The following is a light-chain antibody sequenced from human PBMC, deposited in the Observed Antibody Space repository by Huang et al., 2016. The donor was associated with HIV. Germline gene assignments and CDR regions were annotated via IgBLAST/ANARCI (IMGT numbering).Light chain of an antibody. V-gene: IGKV3-15*01. J-gene: IGKJ3*01. CDR2: AAS. Sequence: EIVMTQSPATLSVSPAGRAILSCRASQSVSSNLAWYQQKPGQAPRLLIYAASTRATGIPPRSRGSGSGTEFTLTISDLQSEDFAVYYCHQYNDWPITFGPGTKVDMK. CDR3: HQYNDWPIT. CDR1: QSVSSN.